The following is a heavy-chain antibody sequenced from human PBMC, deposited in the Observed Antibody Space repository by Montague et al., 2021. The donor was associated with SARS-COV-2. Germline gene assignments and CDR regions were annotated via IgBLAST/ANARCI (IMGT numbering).Heavy chain of an antibody. D-gene: IGHD2-15*01. V-gene: IGHV4-39*01. CDR2: IYYSGST. CDR1: GDSIRSGAYY. Sequence: SETLSLTCDVSGDSIRSGAYYWAWIRQPPGRGLEWIGNIYYSGSTIYNPSLKSRVTISVDTSKNQFSLQLNLVTAADTAVYYCARRLSCQDHSFDPWGQGTLVTVSS. CDR3: ARRLSCQDHSFDP. J-gene: IGHJ5*02.